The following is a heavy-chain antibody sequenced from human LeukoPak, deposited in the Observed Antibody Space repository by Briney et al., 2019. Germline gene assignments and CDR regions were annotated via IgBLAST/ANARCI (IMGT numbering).Heavy chain of an antibody. V-gene: IGHV3-30-3*01. CDR1: GFTFSSYA. CDR2: ISYDGSNK. Sequence: PGGSLRLSCAASGFTFSSYAMHWVRQAPGKGLEWVAVISYDGSNKYYADSVKGRFTISRDNSKNTLYLQMNSLRAEDTAVYYCAKGAYYYDSSGYYANENWGQGTLVTVSS. CDR3: AKGAYYYDSSGYYANEN. D-gene: IGHD3-22*01. J-gene: IGHJ4*02.